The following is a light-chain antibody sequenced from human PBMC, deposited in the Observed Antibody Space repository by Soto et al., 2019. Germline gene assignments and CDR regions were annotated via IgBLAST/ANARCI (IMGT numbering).Light chain of an antibody. CDR1: SGSIASNY. Sequence: NFMLTQPHSVSESPGKTVTISCTRSSGSIASNYVQWYQQRPGSAPTTEIYEDNQRPSGVPDRFSGSFDSSSNSASLTISGLKTEDEADYYCQSYDSSNHVVFGGGTKLTVL. CDR2: EDN. CDR3: QSYDSSNHVV. V-gene: IGLV6-57*04. J-gene: IGLJ2*01.